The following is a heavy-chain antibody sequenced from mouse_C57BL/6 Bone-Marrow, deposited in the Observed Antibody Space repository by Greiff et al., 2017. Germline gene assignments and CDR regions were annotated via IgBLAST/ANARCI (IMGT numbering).Heavy chain of an antibody. V-gene: IGHV1-64*01. D-gene: IGHD1-1*01. J-gene: IGHJ2*01. Sequence: QVQLQQSGAELVKPGASVKLSCKASGYTFTSYWMHWVKQRPGQGLEWIGMIHPNSGSTNYNEKFKSKATLTVDKSSSTAYMQLSSLTSEDSAVYYCARARNYYGSIDFDYWGQGTTLTVSS. CDR3: ARARNYYGSIDFDY. CDR2: IHPNSGST. CDR1: GYTFTSYW.